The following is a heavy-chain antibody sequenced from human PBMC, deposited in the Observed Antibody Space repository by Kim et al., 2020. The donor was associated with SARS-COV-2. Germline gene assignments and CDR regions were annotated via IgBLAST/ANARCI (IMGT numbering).Heavy chain of an antibody. CDR3: TRDHCGGDCYSDL. Sequence: NYAQRLQARVTITAETSTNTAYMELRSLGSEDTAIYYCTRDHCGGDCYSDLWGQGTLVTVSS. V-gene: IGHV1-69*04. D-gene: IGHD2-21*02. J-gene: IGHJ5*02.